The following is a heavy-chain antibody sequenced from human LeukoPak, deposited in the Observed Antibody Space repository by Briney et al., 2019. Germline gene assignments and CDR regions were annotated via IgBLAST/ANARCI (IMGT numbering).Heavy chain of an antibody. CDR3: VRSTSSWFNTDY. D-gene: IGHD6-13*01. CDR2: IYYSGST. Sequence: SETLSLTCTVSGGSISSYYWSWIRQPPGKGLEWIGYIYYSGSTNYNPSVKSRVSMSVDTSNNQFSLRLTSVTAADTAVYYCVRSTSSWFNTDYWGQGILVTVSS. J-gene: IGHJ4*02. V-gene: IGHV4-59*01. CDR1: GGSISSYY.